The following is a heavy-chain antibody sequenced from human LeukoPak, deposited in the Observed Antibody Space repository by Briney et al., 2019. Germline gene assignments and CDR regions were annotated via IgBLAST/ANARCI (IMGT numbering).Heavy chain of an antibody. D-gene: IGHD3-10*01. Sequence: ASVKVSCKASGYTFTSYDINWVRQATGQGLEWMGWMNPNSGNTGYARKFQGRVTMTRNTSISTAYMELSSLRSEDTAVYYCARGAWVRGIPWLDIWGQGTMVTVSS. CDR2: MNPNSGNT. J-gene: IGHJ3*02. V-gene: IGHV1-8*01. CDR1: GYTFTSYD. CDR3: ARGAWVRGIPWLDI.